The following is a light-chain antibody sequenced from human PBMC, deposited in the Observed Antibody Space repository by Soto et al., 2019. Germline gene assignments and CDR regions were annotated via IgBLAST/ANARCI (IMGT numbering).Light chain of an antibody. J-gene: IGKJ2*01. Sequence: EIVLTQSPGTLSLSPGERSTLSCRASQSVSSTYLAWYQQKPGQAPRLLIYDASIRSTGITDSFSGSGSGTDFTLTISRLEPEDFALYYCQRYDISPLPCGQGTKLESK. CDR2: DAS. CDR3: QRYDISPLP. V-gene: IGKV3-20*01. CDR1: QSVSSTY.